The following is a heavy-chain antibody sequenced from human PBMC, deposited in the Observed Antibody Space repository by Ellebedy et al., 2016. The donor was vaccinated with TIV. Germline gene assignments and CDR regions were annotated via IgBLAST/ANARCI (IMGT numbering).Heavy chain of an antibody. Sequence: MPSETLSLTCTVSGGSISSYYWSWIRQPPGKGLEWIGYIYYSGSTNYNPSLKSRVTISVDTSKNQFSLKLSSVTAADTAVYYCARSYSGSVEDAFDIWGQGTMVTVSS. D-gene: IGHD1-26*01. CDR3: ARSYSGSVEDAFDI. CDR2: IYYSGST. CDR1: GGSISSYY. V-gene: IGHV4-59*08. J-gene: IGHJ3*02.